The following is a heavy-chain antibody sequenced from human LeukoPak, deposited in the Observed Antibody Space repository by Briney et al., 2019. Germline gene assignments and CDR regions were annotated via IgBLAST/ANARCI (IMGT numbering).Heavy chain of an antibody. Sequence: PETLSLTCAVYGGSFSDYYWSWIRQPPRKGLERNGEINHSGHTKYTPSLKSRVTISVDTSKNQFSLKVSSVTAADTAVYYCARIQLWPLHYFDYWGQGTLVTVSS. CDR3: ARIQLWPLHYFDY. CDR2: INHSGHT. J-gene: IGHJ4*02. CDR1: GGSFSDYY. D-gene: IGHD5-18*01. V-gene: IGHV4-34*01.